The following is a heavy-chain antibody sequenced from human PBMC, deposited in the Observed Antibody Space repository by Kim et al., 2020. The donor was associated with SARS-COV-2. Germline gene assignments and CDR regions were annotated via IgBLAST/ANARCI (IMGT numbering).Heavy chain of an antibody. J-gene: IGHJ4*02. CDR2: ISYDGSNK. V-gene: IGHV3-30*18. CDR3: AKDLAYDNPH. D-gene: IGHD3-22*01. CDR1: GFTFSSYG. Sequence: GGSLRLSCAASGFTFSSYGMHWVRQAPGKGLEWVAVISYDGSNKYYADSVKGRFTISRDNSKNTLYLQMNSLRAEDTAVYYCAKDLAYDNPHWGQGTLVTVSS.